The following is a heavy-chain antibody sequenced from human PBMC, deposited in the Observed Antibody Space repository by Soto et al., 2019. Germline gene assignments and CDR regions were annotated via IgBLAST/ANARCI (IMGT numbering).Heavy chain of an antibody. J-gene: IGHJ4*02. Sequence: QVQLVESGGGVVQPGRSLRLSCAASGFTFSSYGMHWVRQAPGKGLEWVAVIWYDGSNKYYADSVKGRFTISRDNSKNTLYLQMNSLRAEDTAVYYCARGTWEAAAAGTLAAPFDYWGQGTLVTVSS. CDR2: IWYDGSNK. D-gene: IGHD6-13*01. CDR3: ARGTWEAAAAGTLAAPFDY. V-gene: IGHV3-33*01. CDR1: GFTFSSYG.